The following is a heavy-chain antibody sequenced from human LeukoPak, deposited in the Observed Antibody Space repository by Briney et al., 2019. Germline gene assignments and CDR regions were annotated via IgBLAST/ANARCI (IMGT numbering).Heavy chain of an antibody. V-gene: IGHV1-69*13. J-gene: IGHJ4*02. CDR2: IIPIFGTA. CDR1: GGTFSSYA. D-gene: IGHD4-23*01. Sequence: ASVKVSCKASGGTFSSYAISWVRQAPGQGLEWMGGIIPIFGTANYAQKFQGRVTITADESTSTAYMELSSLRSEDTAVYYCARGGNHVYYFDYWGQGTLVTVSS. CDR3: ARGGNHVYYFDY.